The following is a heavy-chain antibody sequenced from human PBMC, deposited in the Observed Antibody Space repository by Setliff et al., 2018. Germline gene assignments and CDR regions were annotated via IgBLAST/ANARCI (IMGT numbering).Heavy chain of an antibody. V-gene: IGHV4-39*01. Sequence: TSETLSLTCTVSGASISSGDYHWSWVRQPPGKGLEWIGEIYHSGSTNYNPSLKSRVTISVDKSKNQFSLKLTSVTAADTAVYYCARTGTYRYFDYWGQGTRVTVSS. D-gene: IGHD1-1*01. J-gene: IGHJ4*02. CDR3: ARTGTYRYFDY. CDR2: IYHSGST. CDR1: GASISSGDYH.